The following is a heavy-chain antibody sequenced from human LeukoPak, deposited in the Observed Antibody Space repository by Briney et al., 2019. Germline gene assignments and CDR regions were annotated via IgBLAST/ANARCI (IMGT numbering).Heavy chain of an antibody. CDR2: ISGSGGST. J-gene: IGHJ4*02. V-gene: IGHV3-23*01. Sequence: GGSLRLSCAASGFTFSSYAMSWVRQAPGKGLEWVSAISGSGGSTYYADSVKGRSTISRDNSKNTLYLQMNSLRAEDTAVYYCAKESEHIVVVIAIGYLDYWGQGTLVTVSS. CDR3: AKESEHIVVVIAIGYLDY. CDR1: GFTFSSYA. D-gene: IGHD2-21*01.